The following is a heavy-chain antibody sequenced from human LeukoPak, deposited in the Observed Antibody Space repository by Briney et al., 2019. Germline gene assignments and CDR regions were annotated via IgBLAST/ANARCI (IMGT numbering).Heavy chain of an antibody. CDR3: ARVFPYYYGSGSYYFDY. V-gene: IGHV3-48*03. D-gene: IGHD3-10*01. CDR1: GFTFSSYE. CDR2: ISSSGSTI. Sequence: GGSLRLSCAASGFTFSSYEMNWVRQAPGKGLEWVSYISSSGSTIYYADSVKGRFTISRDNAKNSLYLQMNSLRAEDTAVYYCARVFPYYYGSGSYYFDYWGRGTLVAVSS. J-gene: IGHJ4*02.